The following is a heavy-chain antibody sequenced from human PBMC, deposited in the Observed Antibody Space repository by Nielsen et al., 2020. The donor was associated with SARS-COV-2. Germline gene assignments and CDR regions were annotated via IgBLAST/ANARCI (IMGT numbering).Heavy chain of an antibody. CDR1: GDSVSSNSAA. CDR3: ARGRYGNNWFNP. V-gene: IGHV6-1*01. Sequence: SETMSLTCAISGDSVSSNSAAWNWIRQSPSRGLELLGRTYYRSKWNNDYAVSVKSRITINTDTSQNQFSLQLDSVTPEDTAVYYCARGRYGNNWFNPWSQGTLVTVSS. CDR2: TYYRSKWNN. J-gene: IGHJ5*02. D-gene: IGHD5-18*01.